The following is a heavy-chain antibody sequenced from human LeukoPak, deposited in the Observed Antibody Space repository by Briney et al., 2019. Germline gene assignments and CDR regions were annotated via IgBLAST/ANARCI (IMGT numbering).Heavy chain of an antibody. CDR3: AGGITIFGVVITSFDY. CDR1: GGTFSSYA. J-gene: IGHJ4*02. Sequence: SVKVSCKASGGTFSSYAISWVRQAPGQGLEWMEGIIPIFGTANYAQKFQGRVTITTDESTSTAYMELSSLRSEDTAVYYCAGGITIFGVVITSFDYWGQGTLVTVSS. V-gene: IGHV1-69*05. CDR2: IIPIFGTA. D-gene: IGHD3-3*01.